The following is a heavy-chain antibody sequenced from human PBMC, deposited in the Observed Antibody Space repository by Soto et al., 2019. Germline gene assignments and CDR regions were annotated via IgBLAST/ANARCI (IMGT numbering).Heavy chain of an antibody. CDR2: ISGSGGST. D-gene: IGHD1-26*01. CDR1: GFTFSSYA. CDR3: AKSGWELRFLYYYYGMDV. J-gene: IGHJ6*02. Sequence: HPGGSLRLSCAASGFTFSSYAMSWIRQAPGKGLEWVSAISGSGGSTYYADSVKGRFTISRDNSKNTLYLQMNSLRAEDTAVYYCAKSGWELRFLYYYYGMDVWGQGTTVTVSS. V-gene: IGHV3-23*01.